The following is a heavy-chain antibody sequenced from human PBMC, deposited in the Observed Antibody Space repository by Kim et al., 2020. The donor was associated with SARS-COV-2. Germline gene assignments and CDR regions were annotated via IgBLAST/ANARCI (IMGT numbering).Heavy chain of an antibody. D-gene: IGHD5-12*01. CDR1: GYTFTSYD. V-gene: IGHV1-8*01. J-gene: IGHJ6*02. CDR2: MNPNSGNT. Sequence: ASVKVSCKASGYTFTSYDINWVRQATGQGLEWMGWMNPNSGNTGYAQKFQGRVTMTRNTSISTAYMELSSLRSEDTAVYYCARGPEGYDWFYYYYGMDVWGQGTTVTVSS. CDR3: ARGPEGYDWFYYYYGMDV.